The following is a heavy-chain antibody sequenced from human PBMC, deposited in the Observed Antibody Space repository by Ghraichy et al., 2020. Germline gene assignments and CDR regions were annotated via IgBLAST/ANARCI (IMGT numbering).Heavy chain of an antibody. CDR2: ISYDGSEK. V-gene: IGHV3-30*03. Sequence: GGSLRLSCAASGFTFSDYGMHWVRQAPGKGLEWVAIISYDGSEKYYADSVKGRFTIFRDNSRNTLYLQMNSLRADDTAVYYCARPRLEWLIVQHWGQGALVTISS. J-gene: IGHJ1*01. D-gene: IGHD3-3*01. CDR3: ARPRLEWLIVQH. CDR1: GFTFSDYG.